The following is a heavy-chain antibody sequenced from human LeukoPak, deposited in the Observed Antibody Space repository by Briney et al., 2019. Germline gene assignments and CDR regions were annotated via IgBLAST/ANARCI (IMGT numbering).Heavy chain of an antibody. D-gene: IGHD3-3*01. CDR1: GGSISSYY. CDR3: ARDIGGYNNDY. J-gene: IGHJ4*02. V-gene: IGHV4-59*01. Sequence: PSETLCLTCTVSGGSISSYYWSWIRQPPGKGLEWIGYIYYSGSTNYNPSLKSRVTISVDTSKNQFSLKLSSVTAADTAVYYCARDIGGYNNDYWGQGTLVTVSS. CDR2: IYYSGST.